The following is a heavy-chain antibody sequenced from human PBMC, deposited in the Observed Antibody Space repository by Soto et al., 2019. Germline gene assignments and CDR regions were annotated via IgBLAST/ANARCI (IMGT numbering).Heavy chain of an antibody. Sequence: SETLSLTCTVSGSTINSSGYYWGWIRQPPGKGLEWIGSMFYGVSTYYNPSLKSRVTVSVDTSKNQFSLNLRSVTAADTAVYYCARLPSRHLVDYWGQGTLVTVSS. CDR1: GSTINSSGYY. CDR3: ARLPSRHLVDY. CDR2: MFYGVST. J-gene: IGHJ4*02. V-gene: IGHV4-39*01. D-gene: IGHD3-3*02.